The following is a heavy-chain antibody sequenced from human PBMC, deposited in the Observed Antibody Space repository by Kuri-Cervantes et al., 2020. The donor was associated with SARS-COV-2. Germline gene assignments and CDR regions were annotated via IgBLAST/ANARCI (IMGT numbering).Heavy chain of an antibody. D-gene: IGHD3-3*01. CDR3: AKAALRFLEWPPDY. CDR1: GFTFSSYW. J-gene: IGHJ4*02. Sequence: GESLKISCAASGFTFSSYWMSWVRQAPGKGLEWVANIKQDGSEKYYVDSVKGRFTISRDNAKNSLYLRMNSLRAEDTALYYCAKAALRFLEWPPDYWGQGTLVTVSS. V-gene: IGHV3-7*03. CDR2: IKQDGSEK.